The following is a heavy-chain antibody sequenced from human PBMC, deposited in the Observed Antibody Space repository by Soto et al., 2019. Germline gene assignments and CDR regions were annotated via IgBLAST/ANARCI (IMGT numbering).Heavy chain of an antibody. CDR2: LHLKNGET. Sequence: ASVKVSCKVSGYTLTELSIHWVRQAPGEGLEWMGGLHLKNGETIYAQNFQGRVTMTEDSSTDTPYMELSRLRSEDTAVYYCARELGRSNQFDHWGQGTMVTVSS. CDR3: ARELGRSNQFDH. D-gene: IGHD6-13*01. V-gene: IGHV1-24*01. J-gene: IGHJ4*02. CDR1: GYTLTELS.